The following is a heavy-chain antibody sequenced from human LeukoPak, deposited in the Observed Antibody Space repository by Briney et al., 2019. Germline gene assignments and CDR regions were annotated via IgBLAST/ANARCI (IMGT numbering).Heavy chain of an antibody. CDR3: AIELRRVTVVDI. J-gene: IGHJ3*02. V-gene: IGHV1-2*02. Sequence: ASVKVSCKASGYTFSDNYMHWVRQAPGQGLEWMGLINPHSGGTNYVENFQGRVTLTRDTSIRTAYMELSSLISDDTAVYYCAIELRRVTVVDIWGQGTMVTVSS. CDR2: INPHSGGT. D-gene: IGHD2-21*02. CDR1: GYTFSDNY.